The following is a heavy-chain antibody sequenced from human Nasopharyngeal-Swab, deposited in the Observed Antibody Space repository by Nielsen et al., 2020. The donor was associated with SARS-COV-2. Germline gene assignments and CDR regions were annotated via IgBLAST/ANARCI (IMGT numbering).Heavy chain of an antibody. V-gene: IGHV3-11*01. CDR3: ARDRRSNPYNWFDP. Sequence: GESLKISCAASGFTFSDYYMSWIRQAPGKGLEWVSYISSSGSTIYYADSVKGRFTISRDNAKNSLYLQMNSLRAEDTAVYYCARDRRSNPYNWFDPWGQGTLVTVSS. CDR2: ISSSGSTI. J-gene: IGHJ5*02. CDR1: GFTFSDYY.